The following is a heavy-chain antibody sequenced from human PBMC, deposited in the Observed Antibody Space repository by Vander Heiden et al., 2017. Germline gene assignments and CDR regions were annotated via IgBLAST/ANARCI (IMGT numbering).Heavy chain of an antibody. CDR1: GFTFSSYA. CDR2: ISGSGGSA. Sequence: EVQVLASGGGLVERGGSLRLSCAASGFTFSSYARNWVRQAPGKGLEWVSAISGSGGSAFYADSVKSRFTISRDNSKNTLYLQMNSLRAEDTAVYYCAKCSRGYWYFDLWGRGTLVTVSS. V-gene: IGHV3-23*01. CDR3: AKCSRGYWYFDL. J-gene: IGHJ2*01.